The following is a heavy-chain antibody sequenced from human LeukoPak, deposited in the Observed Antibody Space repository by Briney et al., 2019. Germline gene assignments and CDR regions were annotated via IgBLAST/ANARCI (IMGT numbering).Heavy chain of an antibody. CDR1: GFTFNSYD. J-gene: IGHJ4*02. Sequence: PGGSLRLSCAASGFTFNSYDMHWVRQAPGKGLEWVTFIRSDGDNKYYADSVKGRFTISRDNSKNTLYLQMNSLRADDTAVYFCVRDPPDYWGQGTLVTVSS. V-gene: IGHV3-30*02. CDR3: VRDPPDY. CDR2: IRSDGDNK.